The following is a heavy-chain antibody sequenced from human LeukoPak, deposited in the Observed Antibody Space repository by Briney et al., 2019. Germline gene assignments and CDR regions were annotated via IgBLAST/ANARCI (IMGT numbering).Heavy chain of an antibody. J-gene: IGHJ4*02. CDR1: GFSFSSYD. D-gene: IGHD3-10*01. CDR2: ITGSGGST. V-gene: IGHV3-23*01. Sequence: GGSLRLSCAGSGFSFSSYDMSWVRQAPGKGLEWVSGITGSGGSTYYADSVKGRFTISRDNSQNTLYLQMNSLRAEDTAVYYCAKGHGSGTYWAFNDWGQGTLVTVSS. CDR3: AKGHGSGTYWAFND.